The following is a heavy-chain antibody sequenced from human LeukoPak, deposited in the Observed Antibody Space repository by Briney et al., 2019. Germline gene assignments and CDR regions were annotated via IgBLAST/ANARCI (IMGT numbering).Heavy chain of an antibody. CDR3: AKDYYGSGSYFPHDAFDI. CDR2: ISGSGGST. J-gene: IGHJ3*02. Sequence: PGGSLRLSCAASGFTFSSYAMSWVRQAPGKGLEWVSAISGSGGSTYYADSVKGRFTISRDNSENTLYLQMNSLRAEDTAVYYCAKDYYGSGSYFPHDAFDIWGQGTMVTVSS. V-gene: IGHV3-23*01. D-gene: IGHD3-10*01. CDR1: GFTFSSYA.